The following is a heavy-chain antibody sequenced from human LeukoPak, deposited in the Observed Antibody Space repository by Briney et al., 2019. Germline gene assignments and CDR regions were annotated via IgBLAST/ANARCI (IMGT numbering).Heavy chain of an antibody. J-gene: IGHJ4*02. CDR2: IYYSGST. Sequence: SETLSLTCTVSGGSISSYYWSWIRQPPGKGLEWIGNIYYSGSTNYNPSLKSRVTISVDTSKNQFSLKLSSVTAADTAVYYCARGDWYYDSSGQFDYWGQGTLVTVSS. CDR3: ARGDWYYDSSGQFDY. V-gene: IGHV4-59*01. D-gene: IGHD3-22*01. CDR1: GGSISSYY.